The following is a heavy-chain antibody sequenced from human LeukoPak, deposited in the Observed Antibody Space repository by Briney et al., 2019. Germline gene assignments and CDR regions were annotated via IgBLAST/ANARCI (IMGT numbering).Heavy chain of an antibody. CDR3: AREGDDIFTGYRSEY. J-gene: IGHJ4*02. D-gene: IGHD3-9*01. Sequence: ASVKVSCKASGGTFSSYAISWVRQAPGQGLEWMGGIIPIFGTANYAQKFQGRVTITADESTSTAYMELSSLRSEDTAVYYCAREGDDIFTGYRSEYWGQGTLVTVSS. V-gene: IGHV1-69*01. CDR2: IIPIFGTA. CDR1: GGTFSSYA.